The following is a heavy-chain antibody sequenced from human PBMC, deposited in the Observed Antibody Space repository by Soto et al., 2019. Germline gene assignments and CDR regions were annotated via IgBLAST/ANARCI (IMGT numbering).Heavy chain of an antibody. D-gene: IGHD5-18*01. Sequence: SETLSLTCTVSGGSISSSSYYWGWIRQPPGKGLEWIGSIYYSGSTYYNPSLKSRVTISVDTSKNQFSLKLSSVTAADTAVYYCARHQPMVTIWYFDYWGQGTLVTVSS. V-gene: IGHV4-39*01. CDR1: GGSISSSSYY. CDR3: ARHQPMVTIWYFDY. J-gene: IGHJ4*02. CDR2: IYYSGST.